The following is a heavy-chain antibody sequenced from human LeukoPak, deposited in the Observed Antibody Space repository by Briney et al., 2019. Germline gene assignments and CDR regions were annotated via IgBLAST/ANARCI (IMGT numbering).Heavy chain of an antibody. J-gene: IGHJ1*01. Sequence: GGSLRLSCTASGFSFSGHWMHWARQLPGKGLVWVSRISPTGSTTSYADSVKGRFTISRDNSKNTLYLQMNSLRAEDTAVYYCAIKGGAYCGGDCYHEYFQHWGQGTLVTVSS. CDR2: ISPTGSTT. CDR1: GFSFSGHW. V-gene: IGHV3-74*01. CDR3: AIKGGAYCGGDCYHEYFQH. D-gene: IGHD2-21*02.